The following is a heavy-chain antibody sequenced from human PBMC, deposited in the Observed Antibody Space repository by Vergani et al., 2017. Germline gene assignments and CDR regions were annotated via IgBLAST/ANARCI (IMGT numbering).Heavy chain of an antibody. J-gene: IGHJ6*02. CDR3: ARDLVVGATYYYYGMDV. CDR1: GYTFTDYF. Sequence: QVQLVQSGAEVKKPGASVKVSCKASGYTFTDYFMHWVRQAPGQGLEWMGWINPNSGGTNYAQKFQGRVTMTRDMSISTAYMELSRLRSDDTAVYYCARDLVVGATYYYYGMDVWGQGTTVTVSS. V-gene: IGHV1-2*02. CDR2: INPNSGGT. D-gene: IGHD1-26*01.